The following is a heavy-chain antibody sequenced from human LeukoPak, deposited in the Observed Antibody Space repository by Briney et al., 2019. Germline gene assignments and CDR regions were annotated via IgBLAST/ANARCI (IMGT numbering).Heavy chain of an antibody. J-gene: IGHJ6*03. CDR1: GYTFTSYY. D-gene: IGHD6-6*01. CDR3: ARAEHSRADSYYYYYYMDV. CDR2: INPNSGGT. V-gene: IGHV1-2*02. Sequence: ASVKVSCKASGYTFTSYYMHWVRQAPGQGLEWMGWINPNSGGTNYAQKFQGRVTMTRDTSISTAYMELSRLRSDDTAVYYCARAEHSRADSYYYYYYMDVWGKGTTVTVSS.